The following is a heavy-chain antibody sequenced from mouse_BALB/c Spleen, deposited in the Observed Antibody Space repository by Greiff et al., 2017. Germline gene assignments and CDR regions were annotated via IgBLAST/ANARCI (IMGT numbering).Heavy chain of an antibody. CDR2: ISSGSSTI. D-gene: IGHD1-1*01. J-gene: IGHJ4*01. CDR1: GFTFSSFG. Sequence: EVMLVESGGGLVQPGGSRKLSCAASGFTFSSFGMHWVRQAPEKGLEWVAYISSGSSTIYYADTVKGRFTISRDNPKNTLFLQMTSLRSEDTAMYYCARSDYYGSSLYYYAMDYWGQGTSVTVSS. V-gene: IGHV5-17*02. CDR3: ARSDYYGSSLYYYAMDY.